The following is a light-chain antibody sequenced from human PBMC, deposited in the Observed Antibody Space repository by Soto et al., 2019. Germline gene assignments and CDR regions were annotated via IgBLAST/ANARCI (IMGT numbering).Light chain of an antibody. Sequence: EILMAQSPATLSVSPGERATLSCRASQSVSSSLAWYQQKPGQAPRLLIYGASTRATGIPARFSGSGSGTEFTLTISSLQSEDFAVYYCQQYGSSPWTFGQGTKVDIK. CDR3: QQYGSSPWT. CDR2: GAS. V-gene: IGKV3-15*01. CDR1: QSVSSS. J-gene: IGKJ1*01.